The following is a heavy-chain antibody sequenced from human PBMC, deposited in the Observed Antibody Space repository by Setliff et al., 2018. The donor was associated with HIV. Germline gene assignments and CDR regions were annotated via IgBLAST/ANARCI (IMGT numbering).Heavy chain of an antibody. D-gene: IGHD3-9*01. J-gene: IGHJ4*02. Sequence: SGPTLVNPTETLTLTCNFSGFSLNSAGMAVGWIRQPPGRALEWLALIYWNGQTRRTPSLKPRLSIVADTSNNRVVLKLTDMAPVDTATYFCAHSFDLDSSALREFDVWGQGIPVTVSS. V-gene: IGHV2-5*01. CDR2: IYWNGQT. CDR3: AHSFDLDSSALREFDV. CDR1: GFSLNSAGMA.